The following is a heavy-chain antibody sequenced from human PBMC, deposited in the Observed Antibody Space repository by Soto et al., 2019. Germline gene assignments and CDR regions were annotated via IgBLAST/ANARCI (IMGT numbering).Heavy chain of an antibody. CDR1: GYTFTSYD. CDR3: ASGPIGYFWSGYYPHYYYGMDV. D-gene: IGHD3-3*01. J-gene: IGHJ6*02. V-gene: IGHV1-8*01. CDR2: MNPNSGNT. Sequence: ASVKVSCKASGYTFTSYDINWVRQATGQGLEWMGWMNPNSGNTGYAQKFQGRVTMTRNTSISTAYMELSSLRSEDTAVYYCASGPIGYFWSGYYPHYYYGMDVWGQGTTVTVSS.